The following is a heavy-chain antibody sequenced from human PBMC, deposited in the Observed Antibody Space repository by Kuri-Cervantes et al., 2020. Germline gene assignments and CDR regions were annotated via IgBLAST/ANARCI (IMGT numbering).Heavy chain of an antibody. V-gene: IGHV3-53*01. CDR3: ARSQKGRAYGPSMNWFDP. D-gene: IGHD3-10*01. CDR2: IYSGDT. Sequence: GGSLRLSCAASGFTVSSNYMSWVRQAPGRGLEWVSIIYSGDTYYTDSVKGRFTISRDDSMDTLYLQMNSLRAEDSAVYYCARSQKGRAYGPSMNWFDPWGQGTLVTVSS. J-gene: IGHJ5*02. CDR1: GFTVSSNY.